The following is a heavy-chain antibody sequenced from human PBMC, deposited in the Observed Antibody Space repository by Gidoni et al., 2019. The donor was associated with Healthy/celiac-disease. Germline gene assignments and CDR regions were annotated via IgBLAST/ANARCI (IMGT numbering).Heavy chain of an antibody. D-gene: IGHD1-1*01. J-gene: IGHJ4*02. CDR3: ARAGGTRDFDY. CDR2: ISSSSSYI. Sequence: EVQLVESGGGLVKPGGSLSLSCAASGFTFSSYSMNWVRQAPGKGLEWVSSISSSSSYIYYADSVKGRFTISRDNAKNSLYLQMNSRRAEDTAVYYCARAGGTRDFDYWGQGTLVTVSS. CDR1: GFTFSSYS. V-gene: IGHV3-21*01.